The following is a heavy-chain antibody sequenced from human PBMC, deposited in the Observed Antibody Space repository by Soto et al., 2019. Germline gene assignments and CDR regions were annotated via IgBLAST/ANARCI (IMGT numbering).Heavy chain of an antibody. Sequence: PSETLSLTCTVSGGSISSGGYYWSWIRQHPGKGLEWIGYIYYSGSTYYNPSLKSRVTISVDTSKNQFSLKLSSVTAADTAVYYCARDFGGSPDIAAAGWNGFDPWGQGTLVTVSS. J-gene: IGHJ5*02. CDR3: ARDFGGSPDIAAAGWNGFDP. D-gene: IGHD6-13*01. CDR1: GGSISSGGYY. V-gene: IGHV4-31*03. CDR2: IYYSGST.